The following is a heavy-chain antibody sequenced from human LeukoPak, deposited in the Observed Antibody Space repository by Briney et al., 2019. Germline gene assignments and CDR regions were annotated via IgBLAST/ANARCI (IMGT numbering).Heavy chain of an antibody. CDR1: GYSISGGYY. CDR2: IYHSGST. V-gene: IGHV4-38-2*01. CDR3: ARRPGAFGAFDI. Sequence: KASETLSLTCAVSGYSISGGYYWGWIRQPPGKGLEWIGSIYHSGSTYYNPSLKSRVTISVDASKNQFSLKLSSVTAADTAVYYCARRPGAFGAFDIWGQGTMVTVSS. J-gene: IGHJ3*02. D-gene: IGHD1-26*01.